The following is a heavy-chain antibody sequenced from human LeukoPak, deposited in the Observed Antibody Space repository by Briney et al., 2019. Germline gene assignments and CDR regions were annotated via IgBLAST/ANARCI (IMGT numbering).Heavy chain of an antibody. Sequence: PSETLSLTCTVSGGSISSSSYYWGWIRQPPGKGLEWIGSIYYSGSTYYNPSLKSRVTISVDTSKNQFSLKLSSVTAADTAVYYCARQKKIGYCSSTSCYNWFDPWGQGTLVTVSS. J-gene: IGHJ5*02. V-gene: IGHV4-39*01. CDR1: GGSISSSSYY. CDR2: IYYSGST. CDR3: ARQKKIGYCSSTSCYNWFDP. D-gene: IGHD2-2*01.